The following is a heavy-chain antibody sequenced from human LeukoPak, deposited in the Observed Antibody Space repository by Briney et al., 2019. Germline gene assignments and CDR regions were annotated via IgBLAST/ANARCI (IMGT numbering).Heavy chain of an antibody. V-gene: IGHV3-33*01. D-gene: IGHD6-19*01. CDR1: GFTFSSYG. J-gene: IGHJ4*02. CDR2: IWYDGGSK. CDR3: ARSGGRGWYPADY. Sequence: GGSLRLSCAASGFTFSSYGMQWVRQAPGKGLEWVAVIWYDGGSKYYTDSVKGRFTISRDNSKDTLYLQMNSLRADDTGIYYCARSGGRGWYPADYWGQGTLVTVSS.